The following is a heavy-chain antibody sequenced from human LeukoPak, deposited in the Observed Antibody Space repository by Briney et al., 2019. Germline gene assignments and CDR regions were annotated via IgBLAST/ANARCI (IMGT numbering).Heavy chain of an antibody. CDR3: TRHLGDCSGGSCYSDYYYYYYMDV. CDR2: INPSGGST. V-gene: IGHV1-46*03. J-gene: IGHJ6*03. CDR1: GYTFTSYY. Sequence: ASVKVSCKASGYTFTSYYMHWVRQAPGQGLEWMGIINPSGGSTSYAQKFQGRVTMTRDTSTSTVYMELSSLRSEDTAVYYCTRHLGDCSGGSCYSDYYYYYYMDVWGKGTTVTVSS. D-gene: IGHD2-15*01.